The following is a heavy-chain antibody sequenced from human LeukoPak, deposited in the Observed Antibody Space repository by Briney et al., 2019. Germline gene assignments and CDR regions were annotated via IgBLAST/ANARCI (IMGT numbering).Heavy chain of an antibody. J-gene: IGHJ4*02. V-gene: IGHV3-30*18. CDR1: GFTFSSYG. Sequence: PGGSLRLSCAASGFTFSSYGMHWVRQAPGKGLEWVAVISYDGSNKYYADSVKGRFTISRGNSKNTLYLQMNSLRAEDTAVYYCAKTARIYARGVFDYWGQGTLVTVSS. CDR2: ISYDGSNK. D-gene: IGHD2-8*02. CDR3: AKTARIYARGVFDY.